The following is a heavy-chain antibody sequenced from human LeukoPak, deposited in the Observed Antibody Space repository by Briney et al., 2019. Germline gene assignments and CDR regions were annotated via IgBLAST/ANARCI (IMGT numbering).Heavy chain of an antibody. J-gene: IGHJ1*01. CDR3: AREGD. V-gene: IGHV1-18*01. CDR1: GYSFATYG. CDR2: ISPYDGNT. Sequence: ASVKVSCKASGYSFATYGISWVRQAPGQGLEWMGWISPYDGNTKYSQKFQGRVTLTTETSTTTAYMELRDLRSDETAVYYCAREGDWGQGTLVTVSS.